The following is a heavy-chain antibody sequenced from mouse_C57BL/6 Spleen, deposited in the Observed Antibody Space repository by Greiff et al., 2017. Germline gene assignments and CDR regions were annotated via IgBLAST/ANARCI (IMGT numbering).Heavy chain of an antibody. Sequence: VQLQQSGPELVKPGASVKISCKASGYTFTDYYMNWVKQSHGKSLEWIGDINPKNGGTSYNQKFKGKATLTVDKASSTAYVALRSLTSEDSAVYYCARGEPEGYGNYGGYAMDYWGQGTSVTVSS. J-gene: IGHJ4*01. D-gene: IGHD2-1*01. V-gene: IGHV1-26*01. CDR1: GYTFTDYY. CDR3: ARGEPEGYGNYGGYAMDY. CDR2: INPKNGGT.